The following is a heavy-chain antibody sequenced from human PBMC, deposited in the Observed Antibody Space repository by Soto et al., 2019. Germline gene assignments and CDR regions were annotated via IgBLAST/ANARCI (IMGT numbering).Heavy chain of an antibody. V-gene: IGHV1-18*01. CDR3: ARVKGSGYHNWFDP. J-gene: IGHJ5*02. D-gene: IGHD3-22*01. Sequence: EASVKVSCKASGYTFASYGISWVRQAPGQGLEWMGWISAYNGNTNYAQKLQGRVTMTTDTSTSTAYMELRSLRSDDTAVYYCARVKGSGYHNWFDPWGQGTLVTVS. CDR2: ISAYNGNT. CDR1: GYTFASYG.